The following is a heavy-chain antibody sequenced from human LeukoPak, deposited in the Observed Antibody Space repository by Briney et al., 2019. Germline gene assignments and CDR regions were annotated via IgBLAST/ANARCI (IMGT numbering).Heavy chain of an antibody. V-gene: IGHV4-39*01. J-gene: IGHJ4*02. D-gene: IGHD6-25*01. CDR1: GGSISSSSYY. CDR3: ARVSGSRFDY. Sequence: PSETLSLTCTVSGGSISSSSYYWGWIRQPPGKGLEWIGSIYYSGSTYYNPSLKSRVTISVDTSKNQFSLKLSSVTAADTAVYYCARVSGSRFDYWGQGTLVTVSS. CDR2: IYYSGST.